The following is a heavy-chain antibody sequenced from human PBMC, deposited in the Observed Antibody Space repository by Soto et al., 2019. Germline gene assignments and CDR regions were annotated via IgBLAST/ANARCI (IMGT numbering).Heavy chain of an antibody. D-gene: IGHD2-2*03. CDR2: IYYSGST. CDR3: ARRYGYCFDY. V-gene: IGHV4-59*08. CDR1: GGSISGYY. J-gene: IGHJ4*02. Sequence: SETLSLTCTVSGGSISGYYWSWIRQPPGKGLEWIGYIYYSGSTNYNPSLKSRVTISVDTSKNQFSLKLSSVTAADTAVYYCARRYGYCFDYWGQGTLVTVSS.